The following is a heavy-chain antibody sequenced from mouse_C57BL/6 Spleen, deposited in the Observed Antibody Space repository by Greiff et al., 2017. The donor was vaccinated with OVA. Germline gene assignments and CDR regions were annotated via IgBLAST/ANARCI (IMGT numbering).Heavy chain of an antibody. CDR2: IHPNSGST. V-gene: IGHV1-64*01. CDR1: GYTFTSYW. CDR3: ARKENCVSSPWFAY. Sequence: QVQLQQPGAELVKPGASVKLSCKASGYTFTSYWMHWVKQRPGQGLEWIGMIHPNSGSTNYNEKFKSKATLTVDKSSSTAYMQLISLTSEDSEVYDGARKENCVSSPWFAYWGQGTLVTVSA. J-gene: IGHJ3*01. D-gene: IGHD1-1*01.